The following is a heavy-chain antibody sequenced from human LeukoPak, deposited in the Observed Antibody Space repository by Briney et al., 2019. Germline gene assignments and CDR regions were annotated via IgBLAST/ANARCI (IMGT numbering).Heavy chain of an antibody. Sequence: GGSLRLSCAASGFTFSSYAINWVRQAPGKGLEWLSAISNSGSHIYYADSLKGRFTISRDNSKNTAYLEMNSLRAENTAIYYCAGVMGSSASTAYFAYWGQGTLVTVSS. CDR3: AGVMGSSASTAYFAY. J-gene: IGHJ4*02. D-gene: IGHD6-19*01. V-gene: IGHV3-23*01. CDR2: ISNSGSHI. CDR1: GFTFSSYA.